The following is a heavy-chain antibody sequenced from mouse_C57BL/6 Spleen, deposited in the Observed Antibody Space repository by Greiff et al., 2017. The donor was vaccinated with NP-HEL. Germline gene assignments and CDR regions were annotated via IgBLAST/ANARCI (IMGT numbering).Heavy chain of an antibody. V-gene: IGHV1-81*01. CDR1: GYTFTSYG. CDR3: ARENYYDYDEGDYYAMDY. Sequence: QVQLKESGAELARPGASVKLSCKASGYTFTSYGISWVKQRTGQGLEWIGEIYPRSGNTYYNEKFKGKATLTADKSSSTAYMELRSLTSEDSAVYFCARENYYDYDEGDYYAMDYWGQGTSVTVSS. D-gene: IGHD2-4*01. CDR2: IYPRSGNT. J-gene: IGHJ4*01.